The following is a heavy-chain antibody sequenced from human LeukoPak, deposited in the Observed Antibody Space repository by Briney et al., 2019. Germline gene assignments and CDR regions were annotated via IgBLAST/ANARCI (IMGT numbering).Heavy chain of an antibody. V-gene: IGHV1-69*05. D-gene: IGHD3-9*01. CDR1: GGTFRSFG. CDR2: IVPIFGRA. Sequence: SVKVSCKASGGTFRSFGISWVRQAPGQGPEWMGGIVPIFGRANYAQKFKGRVTITTDESTTTAYMELSSLRSEDTAMYYCARDPGYYDLLTGYYPFYFDSWGQGTLVTVSS. J-gene: IGHJ4*02. CDR3: ARDPGYYDLLTGYYPFYFDS.